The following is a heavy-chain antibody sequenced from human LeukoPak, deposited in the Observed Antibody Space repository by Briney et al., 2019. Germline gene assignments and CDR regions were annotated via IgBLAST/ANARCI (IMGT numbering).Heavy chain of an antibody. V-gene: IGHV3-53*01. Sequence: ETLSLTCAVYGGSFSGYYWNWIRQAPGKGLEWVSVIYSGGSTYYADSVKGRFTISRDNSKNTLYLQMNSLRAEDTAVYYCARGTYSSSWSFDYWGQGTLVTVPS. CDR2: IYSGGST. D-gene: IGHD6-13*01. J-gene: IGHJ4*02. CDR1: GGSFSGYY. CDR3: ARGTYSSSWSFDY.